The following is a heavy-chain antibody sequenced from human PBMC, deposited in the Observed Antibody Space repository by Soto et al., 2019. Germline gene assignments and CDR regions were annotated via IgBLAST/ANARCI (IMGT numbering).Heavy chain of an antibody. J-gene: IGHJ5*02. CDR1: GGSFSGYY. V-gene: IGHV4-34*01. Sequence: PSATLFLTFAVYGGSFSGYYWRWIRQPPGKALEWIGDINHSGSTNYNPSLKSRVTISVDTSKNQFSLRLSSVTAADTPVYYCARAVSAYGGYAYNWCDPCGQGTLVTVS. D-gene: IGHD5-12*01. CDR2: INHSGST. CDR3: ARAVSAYGGYAYNWCDP.